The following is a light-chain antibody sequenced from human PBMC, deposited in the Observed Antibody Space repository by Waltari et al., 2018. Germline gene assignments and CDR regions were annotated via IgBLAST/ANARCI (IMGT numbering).Light chain of an antibody. CDR1: SSNIGVNV. J-gene: IGLJ1*01. V-gene: IGLV1-44*01. CDR2: TKA. CDR3: AVWDDNLSGVV. Sequence: QSVLAQPPSVSGPPGQRVTIFCSGGSSNIGVNVVNWYKHLPGTSPRLLIFTKAQRPAGFPDRFSGSKSGTSASLAISGLQSEDGGHYYCAVWDDNLSGVVFGAGTQVTVL.